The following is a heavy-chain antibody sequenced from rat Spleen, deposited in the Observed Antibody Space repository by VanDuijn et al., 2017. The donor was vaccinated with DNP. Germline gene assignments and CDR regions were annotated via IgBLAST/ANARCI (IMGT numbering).Heavy chain of an antibody. CDR3: TSYYSGDFHY. J-gene: IGHJ2*01. CDR1: GFSLTDYS. CDR2: MWSGGST. D-gene: IGHD1-1*01. V-gene: IGHV2S63*01. Sequence: EVQLKESGPGLMQPSQTLSLTCTVSGFSLTDYSVHWVRQPPGKGLEWMGLMWSGGSTAYNSALKSRLSISRDTSKSQVFLKMNSLQTEDTAIYYCTSYYSGDFHYWGQGVMVTVSS.